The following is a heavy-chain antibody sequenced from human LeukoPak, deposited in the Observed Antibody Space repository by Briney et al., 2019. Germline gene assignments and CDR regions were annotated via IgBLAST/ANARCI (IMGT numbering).Heavy chain of an antibody. J-gene: IGHJ4*02. V-gene: IGHV1-3*01. CDR3: ARDWERYYYDSSGYGGY. Sequence: ASVKVSCKASGYTFTSYAMHWVRQAPGQRLEWMGWINAGNGNTKYSQKFQGRVTITRDTSASTAYMELSSLRSEDTAVYYCARDWERYYYDSSGYGGYWGQGTPVTVSS. D-gene: IGHD3-22*01. CDR1: GYTFTSYA. CDR2: INAGNGNT.